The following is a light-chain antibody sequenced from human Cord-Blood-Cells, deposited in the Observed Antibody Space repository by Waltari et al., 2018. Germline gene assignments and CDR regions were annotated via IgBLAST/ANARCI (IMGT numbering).Light chain of an antibody. V-gene: IGLV2-14*01. J-gene: IGLJ1*01. Sequence: QSALTQPASVSGSPGQSITISCTGTSSDVGGYNYVSWYQQHPGKAPNIMIYEVSNRPSGVSNRFSGSKSCNTASLTISGLQAEDEADYYCSSYTSSSTYVFGTGTKVTVL. CDR3: SSYTSSSTYV. CDR1: SSDVGGYNY. CDR2: EVS.